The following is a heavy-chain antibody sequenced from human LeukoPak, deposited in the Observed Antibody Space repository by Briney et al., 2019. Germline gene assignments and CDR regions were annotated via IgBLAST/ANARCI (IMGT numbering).Heavy chain of an antibody. D-gene: IGHD6-19*01. CDR1: GFTFRNYE. V-gene: IGHV3-48*03. CDR2: ISGSGTTI. CDR3: ARVGMAVATFDY. Sequence: PGGSLRLSCAASGFTFRNYEMNWVRQAPGKGLEWVSYISGSGTTIYYADSMKGRFTTSRDNAKNSLYLQMNSLRAEDTAVYYCARVGMAVATFDYWGQGTLVTVSA. J-gene: IGHJ4*02.